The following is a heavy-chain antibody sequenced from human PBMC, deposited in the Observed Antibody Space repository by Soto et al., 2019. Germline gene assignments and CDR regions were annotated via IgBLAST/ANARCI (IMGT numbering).Heavy chain of an antibody. CDR3: AKGLGADNWRYFDY. Sequence: GGSLRLSCSASGFTFSSYAMSWVRQAPGKGLEWVSAISGSGGRTYYAESVKGRFTISRDNSKNTVYLQMNSLRAEDTAVYYCAKGLGADNWRYFDYWGQGTLVTVPQ. V-gene: IGHV3-23*01. J-gene: IGHJ4*02. CDR2: ISGSGGRT. D-gene: IGHD1-20*01. CDR1: GFTFSSYA.